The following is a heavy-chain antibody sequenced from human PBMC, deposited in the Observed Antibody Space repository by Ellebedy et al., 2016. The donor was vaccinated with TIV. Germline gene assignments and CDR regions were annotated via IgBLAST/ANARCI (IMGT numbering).Heavy chain of an antibody. J-gene: IGHJ6*03. Sequence: ASVKVSCKASGYTFTAYPINWVRQAPGQGLEWLGWINMNTGNPTYAQGFTGRFDFSLDTSVSTAYLQISGLKADDTAIYYCARDARYNWNDWDYYHMHVWGKGTTVTVSS. CDR2: INMNTGNP. CDR3: ARDARYNWNDWDYYHMHV. V-gene: IGHV7-4-1*02. D-gene: IGHD1-1*01. CDR1: GYTFTAYP.